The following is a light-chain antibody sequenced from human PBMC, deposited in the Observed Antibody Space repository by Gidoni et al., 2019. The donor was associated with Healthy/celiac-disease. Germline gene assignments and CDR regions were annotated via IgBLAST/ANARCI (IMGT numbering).Light chain of an antibody. Sequence: DIQMTQSPSSLSASVVYRVTITSRASQSISSYLNWYQQKPGKAPKLLIYAASSLQSVVPSRFSGSGSGTDFTLTISSLQPEDFATYYCQQSYSTPQGFGQGTKLEIK. CDR1: QSISSY. J-gene: IGKJ2*03. V-gene: IGKV1-39*01. CDR3: QQSYSTPQG. CDR2: AAS.